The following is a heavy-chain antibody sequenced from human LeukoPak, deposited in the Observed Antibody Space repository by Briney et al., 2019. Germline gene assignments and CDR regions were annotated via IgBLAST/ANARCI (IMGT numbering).Heavy chain of an antibody. D-gene: IGHD6-19*01. V-gene: IGHV4-59*08. CDR3: AQTTGWPGFDF. CDR1: GASTSDKY. Sequence: PSETLSLTCSASGASTSDKYWSWIRQSPGRTLEWIGHIYNGRNTKYNPSLTSRVTISVDTSKNQFSLSLTSVTAADTAMYYCAQTTGWPGFDFWGPGALFTVSS. CDR2: IYNGRNT. J-gene: IGHJ4*02.